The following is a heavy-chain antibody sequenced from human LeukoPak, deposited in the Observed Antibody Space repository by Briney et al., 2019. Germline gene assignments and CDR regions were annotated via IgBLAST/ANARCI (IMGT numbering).Heavy chain of an antibody. CDR2: IYTSGST. Sequence: SETLSLTCTVSGGSISSYYWSWIRQPAGKGLEWIGRIYTSGSTNYNPSLKSRVTLSVDTSKNQFSLKVTSVTAADTAVYYCARAGWFGEFYGPLDYWGQGSLVTVSS. D-gene: IGHD3-10*01. CDR1: GGSISSYY. V-gene: IGHV4-4*07. J-gene: IGHJ4*02. CDR3: ARAGWFGEFYGPLDY.